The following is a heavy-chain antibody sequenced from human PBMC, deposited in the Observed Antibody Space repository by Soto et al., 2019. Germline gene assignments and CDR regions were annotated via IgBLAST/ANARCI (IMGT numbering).Heavy chain of an antibody. V-gene: IGHV4-4*02. CDR2: IYHSGST. D-gene: IGHD4-17*01. CDR3: ASYGDCPYYYFDY. CDR1: GGSISSSNW. Sequence: QVQLQESGPGLVKPSGTLSLTCAVSGGSISSSNWWSWVRQPPGKGLEWIGEIYHSGSTNYNPSLKGRVTISVDKSKNQFYLKLSSVTAADTAVYYCASYGDCPYYYFDYWGQGTLVTVSS. J-gene: IGHJ4*02.